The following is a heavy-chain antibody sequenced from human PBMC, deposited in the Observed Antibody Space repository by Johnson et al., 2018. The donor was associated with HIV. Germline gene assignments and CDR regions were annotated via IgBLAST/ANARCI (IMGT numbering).Heavy chain of an antibody. J-gene: IGHJ3*02. CDR2: INTDGSNI. Sequence: QVQLVESGGGVVQPGRSLRLSCAASGFTFSSYGMHWVRQAPGKGLEWVSHINTDGSNIMYANSVKGRFTIPRDNSKNTLYLQMNSLRAEDTAVYYCARGIRGVVVTADDAFDIWGQGTMVTVSS. CDR3: ARGIRGVVVTADDAFDI. D-gene: IGHD2-21*02. V-gene: IGHV3-33*08. CDR1: GFTFSSYG.